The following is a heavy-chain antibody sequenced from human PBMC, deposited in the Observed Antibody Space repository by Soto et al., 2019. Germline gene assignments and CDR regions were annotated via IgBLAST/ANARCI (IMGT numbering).Heavy chain of an antibody. CDR3: ARDLGLYSGYDLDNGFDP. Sequence: QVQLVESGGGKIQPGRSLRLTCAASGFTFSSYGMHWVRQAPGKGLEWVAVIWNDGTNKYYADSVKGRFSISRDNSKNTLYLQMNSLRAEDTAVYYCARDLGLYSGYDLDNGFDPWGQGTLVTVSS. J-gene: IGHJ5*02. CDR1: GFTFSSYG. V-gene: IGHV3-33*01. D-gene: IGHD5-12*01. CDR2: IWNDGTNK.